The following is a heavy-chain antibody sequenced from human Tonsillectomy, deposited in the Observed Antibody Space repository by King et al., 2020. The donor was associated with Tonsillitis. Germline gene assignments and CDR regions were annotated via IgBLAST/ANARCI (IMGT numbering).Heavy chain of an antibody. CDR1: GFTFDDYA. CDR3: AKDNSSGGKYYFDS. Sequence: VQLVESGGGWVQPGRSLRLSWAASGFTFDDYAMHWGRQAPGKGLEWVSGISWNSYNIGYVDSVKGRFTISRDNAKNSLYLQMNSLRAEDTALYYCAKDNSSGGKYYFDSWGQGTLVTVSS. D-gene: IGHD6-19*01. V-gene: IGHV3-9*01. J-gene: IGHJ4*02. CDR2: ISWNSYNI.